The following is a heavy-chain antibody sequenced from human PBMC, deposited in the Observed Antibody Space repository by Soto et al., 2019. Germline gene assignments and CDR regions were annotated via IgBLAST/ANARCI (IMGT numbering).Heavy chain of an antibody. D-gene: IGHD2-2*01. CDR2: MNPNRGNT. V-gene: IGHV1-8*01. CDR3: ASATYCSSTSCYYYYYMDV. J-gene: IGHJ6*03. CDR1: GYTFTSYD. Sequence: ASVKVSCKASGYTFTSYDINWVRQATGQGLEWMGWMNPNRGNTGYAQKFQGRVTMTRNTSISTAYMELSSLRSEDTAVYYCASATYCSSTSCYYYYYMDVWGKGTTVTVSS.